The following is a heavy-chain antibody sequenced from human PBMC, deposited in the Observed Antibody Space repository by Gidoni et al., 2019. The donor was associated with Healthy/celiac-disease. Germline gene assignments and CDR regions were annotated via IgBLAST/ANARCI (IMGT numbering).Heavy chain of an antibody. CDR1: GFSFDDYT. CDR3: VGSISSSWPYYYYYGMDV. V-gene: IGHV3-43*01. CDR2: ISWDGGST. D-gene: IGHD6-13*01. Sequence: EVQLVESGGVVVQPGGSLRLSCAASGFSFDDYTMHWVRQAPGKGLAWVSLISWDGGSTYYADSVKGRFTISRDNSKNSLYLQMNSLRTEDTALYYCVGSISSSWPYYYYYGMDVWGQGTTVTVSS. J-gene: IGHJ6*02.